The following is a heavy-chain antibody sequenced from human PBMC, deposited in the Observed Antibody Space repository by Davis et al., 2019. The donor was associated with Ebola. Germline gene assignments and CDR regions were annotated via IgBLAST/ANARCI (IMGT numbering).Heavy chain of an antibody. J-gene: IGHJ3*02. Sequence: SETLSLTCTVSGGSISSGGYYWSWIRQHPGKGLEWIGYIYYSGSTYYNPSLKSRVTISVDTSKNQFSLKLSSVTAADTAMYYCASKSIAKDAFDIWGQGTMVTVSS. V-gene: IGHV4-31*03. D-gene: IGHD6-6*01. CDR3: ASKSIAKDAFDI. CDR1: GGSISSGGYY. CDR2: IYYSGST.